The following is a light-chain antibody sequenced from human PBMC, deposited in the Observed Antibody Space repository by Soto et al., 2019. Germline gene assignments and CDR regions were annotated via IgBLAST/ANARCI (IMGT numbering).Light chain of an antibody. Sequence: IHMTHSPSTLSASVLYSVTITCRASQSISNWLAWYQQKPGTAPKVLIYHASNLQSGVPSRFSGSGSGTEFTLTISSLQPDDFATYYCQQYNSYSFGQGTKVDIK. J-gene: IGKJ1*01. CDR3: QQYNSYS. CDR2: HAS. CDR1: QSISNW. V-gene: IGKV1-5*01.